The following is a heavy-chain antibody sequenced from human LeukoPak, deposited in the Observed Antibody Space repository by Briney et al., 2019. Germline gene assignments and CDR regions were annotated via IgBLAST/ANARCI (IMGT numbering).Heavy chain of an antibody. Sequence: GGSLRLSCAASGFIFSNYGMHWVRQAPGKGLEWVAFIRHDGNNKYYVDSMKGRFTISRDNSKNTLYLQMNSLRVEDTAVYYCAKDGPMVATIGYYYYYMDVWGKGTTVTVSS. CDR2: IRHDGNNK. D-gene: IGHD5-12*01. V-gene: IGHV3-30*02. J-gene: IGHJ6*03. CDR1: GFIFSNYG. CDR3: AKDGPMVATIGYYYYYMDV.